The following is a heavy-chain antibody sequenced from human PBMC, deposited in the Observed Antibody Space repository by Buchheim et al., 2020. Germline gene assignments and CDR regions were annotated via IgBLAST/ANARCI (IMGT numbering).Heavy chain of an antibody. CDR2: IGTAGDT. V-gene: IGHV3-13*01. D-gene: IGHD2-15*01. Sequence: EVQLVESGGGLVQPGGSLRLSCAASGFTFSSYDMHWVRQATGKGLEWVSAIGTAGDTYYPGSVTGRFTISRENAKNSLYLQMNSLRAGDTAVYYCARAHYCSGGSCYVPGWFDPWGQGTL. J-gene: IGHJ5*02. CDR1: GFTFSSYD. CDR3: ARAHYCSGGSCYVPGWFDP.